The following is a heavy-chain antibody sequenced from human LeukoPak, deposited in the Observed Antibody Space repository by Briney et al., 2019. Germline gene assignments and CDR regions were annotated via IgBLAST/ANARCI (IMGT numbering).Heavy chain of an antibody. CDR1: GFTFSSYA. D-gene: IGHD3-10*01. Sequence: GGSLRLSCSASGFTFSSYAMHWVRQAPGKGLEYVSAISSNGGSTYYADSVKGRFTCSRDNSKSTLYLQMNSLRAEDTAIYYCAKDRFGELFYFDYWGQGTLVTVSS. V-gene: IGHV3-64*04. J-gene: IGHJ4*02. CDR2: ISSNGGST. CDR3: AKDRFGELFYFDY.